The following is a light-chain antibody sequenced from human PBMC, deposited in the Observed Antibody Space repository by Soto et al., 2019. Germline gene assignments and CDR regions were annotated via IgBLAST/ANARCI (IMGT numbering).Light chain of an antibody. CDR3: QQYNSYST. CDR2: DVS. Sequence: DIQMTQSPSTLSASVGDRVTITCRASQGISGRLAWYQQKPGKAPNLLIYDVSNLESGVPSRFSGTGSGTEFTLTINSIQPDDFATYYCQQYNSYSTFGPGTKVEVK. CDR1: QGISGR. J-gene: IGKJ1*01. V-gene: IGKV1-5*01.